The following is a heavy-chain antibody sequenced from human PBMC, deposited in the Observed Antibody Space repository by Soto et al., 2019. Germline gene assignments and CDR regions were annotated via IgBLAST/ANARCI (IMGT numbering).Heavy chain of an antibody. CDR1: GFTFSSYW. J-gene: IGHJ4*02. V-gene: IGHV3-74*01. CDR3: ARSQYYDFWSGYYDFDY. Sequence: GGSLRLSCAASGFTFSSYWMHWVRQAPGKGLVWVSRINSDGSSTSYADSVKGRFTISRDNAKNTLYLQMNSLRAEDTAVYYCARSQYYDFWSGYYDFDYWGQGTLVTVSS. CDR2: INSDGSST. D-gene: IGHD3-3*01.